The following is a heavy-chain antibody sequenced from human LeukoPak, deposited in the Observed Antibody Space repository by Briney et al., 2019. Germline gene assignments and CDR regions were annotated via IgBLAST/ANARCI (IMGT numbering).Heavy chain of an antibody. Sequence: GASVKVSCKTSGYTFAGYFVHWVRQAPGQGLEWMGWINPNNGDTSYAQKFQGRVTMTRDTSISTAYMELSSLTSDDTAAYYCARGRKMAAAGTESPALFDYWGQGTLVAVSS. V-gene: IGHV1-2*02. J-gene: IGHJ4*02. D-gene: IGHD6-13*01. CDR3: ARGRKMAAAGTESPALFDY. CDR2: INPNNGDT. CDR1: GYTFAGYF.